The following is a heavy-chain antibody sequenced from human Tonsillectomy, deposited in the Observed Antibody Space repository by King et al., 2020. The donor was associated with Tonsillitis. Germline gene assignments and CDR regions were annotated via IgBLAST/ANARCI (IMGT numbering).Heavy chain of an antibody. D-gene: IGHD2-2*01. CDR3: PTRYCGDTSCYEAYFDY. Sequence: QLVQSGGDLVKPGGSLRLSCAASGFTFNNAWMSWVRQAPGKGLEWVGRIKSKSDGETTDYAAPVKGRFTISRDDSKTTLYLQMNSLETEDTAVYYCPTRYCGDTSCYEAYFDYWGQGTLVTVSS. J-gene: IGHJ4*02. V-gene: IGHV3-15*01. CDR1: GFTFNNAW. CDR2: IKSKSDGETT.